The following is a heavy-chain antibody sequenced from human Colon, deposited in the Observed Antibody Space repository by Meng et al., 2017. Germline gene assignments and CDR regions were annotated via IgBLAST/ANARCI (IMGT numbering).Heavy chain of an antibody. D-gene: IGHD3-10*01. CDR2: IYQSGST. Sequence: VQLQESGPGQVKRSGTLSLTCAVSGTSISRSNWWTWLRQAAGKGLEWIGEIYQSGSTNYNPSLKSRVTILVDESKNEFSLKLTSVTAADTAVYYCARENDSGNSYDHWGRGTLVTVSS. CDR1: GTSISRSNW. V-gene: IGHV4-4*02. J-gene: IGHJ4*02. CDR3: ARENDSGNSYDH.